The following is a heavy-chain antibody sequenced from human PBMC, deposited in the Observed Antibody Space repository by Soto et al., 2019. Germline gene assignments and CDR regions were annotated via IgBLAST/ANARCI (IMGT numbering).Heavy chain of an antibody. CDR2: IYYSGST. CDR3: ARGKVDSYDILTGYWAGYYYYMDV. D-gene: IGHD3-9*01. Sequence: PSETLSLTCTVSGGSISSYYWSWIRQPPGKGLEWIGYIYYSGSTNYNPSLKSRVTISVDTSKNQFSLKLSSVTAADTAVYYCARGKVDSYDILTGYWAGYYYYMDVWGKGTTVTVSS. V-gene: IGHV4-59*08. J-gene: IGHJ6*03. CDR1: GGSISSYY.